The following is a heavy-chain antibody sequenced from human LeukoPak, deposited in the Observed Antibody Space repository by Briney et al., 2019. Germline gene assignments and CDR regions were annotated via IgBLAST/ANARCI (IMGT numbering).Heavy chain of an antibody. CDR2: IYPGDSDT. Sequence: GESLKISCKASGYSFTNYWIAWVRQMPGKGLEWMGIIYPGDSDTRYSPSFQGQVTISADKSISTAYLQWSSLKASDTAMYYCAICYYDSSAYYSPFDYWGQGTLVTVSS. CDR3: AICYYDSSAYYSPFDY. CDR1: GYSFTNYW. D-gene: IGHD3-22*01. V-gene: IGHV5-51*01. J-gene: IGHJ4*02.